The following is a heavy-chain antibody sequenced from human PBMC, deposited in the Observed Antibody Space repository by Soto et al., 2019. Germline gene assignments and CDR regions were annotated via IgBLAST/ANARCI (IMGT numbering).Heavy chain of an antibody. CDR3: ARHSLGYCSSTSCYHFRVALAGKVDY. CDR2: FSSSGTTI. Sequence: PGGPLRLSCAASGFTISDYEMRWIRQAPGKGLEWVAFFSSSGTTIYYADSVKGRFTISRDXAKNSMCLQMNSLRAEDTAVYYCARHSLGYCSSTSCYHFRVALAGKVDYWGQATLVTVSS. CDR1: GFTISDYE. D-gene: IGHD2-2*01. J-gene: IGHJ4*02. V-gene: IGHV3-11*01.